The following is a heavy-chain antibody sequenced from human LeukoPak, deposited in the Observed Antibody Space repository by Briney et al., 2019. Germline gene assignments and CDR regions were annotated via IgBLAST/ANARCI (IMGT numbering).Heavy chain of an antibody. CDR3: AMNLDYGDYSLDY. V-gene: IGHV1-2*06. D-gene: IGHD4-17*01. CDR2: INPNSGGT. CDR1: GYTFTGYD. J-gene: IGHJ4*02. Sequence: ASVKVSCKASGYTFTGYDMHWVRQAPGQGLEWMGRINPNSGGTNYAQKFQGRVTMTRDTSISTAYMELSRLRSDDTAVYYCAMNLDYGDYSLDYWGQGTLVTVSS.